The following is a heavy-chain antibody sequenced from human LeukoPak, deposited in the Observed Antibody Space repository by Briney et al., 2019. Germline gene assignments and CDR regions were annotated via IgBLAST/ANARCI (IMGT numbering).Heavy chain of an antibody. J-gene: IGHJ5*02. Sequence: ASVKVSCKASGYTFTGYYIHWVRQAPGQGLEWMGRINPNSGDTNYAQKFQGRVTMTRDTSISTAYMELSNLSSDDTAVYYCAGDPYVSGSYGWLDPWGQGPLVTVSS. CDR1: GYTFTGYY. V-gene: IGHV1-2*06. D-gene: IGHD3-10*01. CDR2: INPNSGDT. CDR3: AGDPYVSGSYGWLDP.